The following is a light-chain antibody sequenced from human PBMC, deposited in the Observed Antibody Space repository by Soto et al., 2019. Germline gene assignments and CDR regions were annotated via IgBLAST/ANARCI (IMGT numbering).Light chain of an antibody. Sequence: DIQLTQSPSFLSASVGDRVTIACRASQGISSYLAWYQQQPGKAPKLLIYAASTLQRGVPSRFSGSGSGTEFTLTISCLQPEDFATYYCQPLNSYHTFCGGTKVEIK. CDR3: QPLNSYHT. CDR1: QGISSY. CDR2: AAS. J-gene: IGKJ4*01. V-gene: IGKV1-9*01.